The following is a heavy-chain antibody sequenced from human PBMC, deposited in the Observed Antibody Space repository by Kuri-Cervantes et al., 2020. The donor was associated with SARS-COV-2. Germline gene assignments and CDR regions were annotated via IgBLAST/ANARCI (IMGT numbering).Heavy chain of an antibody. J-gene: IGHJ4*02. Sequence: GGSLRLSCAASGFTFSNYAVSWVRQAPGKGLEWVSLISGSGGSTYYADSVKGRFTISRDNSKNTLYQQMNSLRAEDTAVYYCAKDLGHYGSGSDAFGYWGLGTRVTVSS. CDR2: ISGSGGST. V-gene: IGHV3-23*01. CDR3: AKDLGHYGSGSDAFGY. CDR1: GFTFSNYA. D-gene: IGHD3-10*01.